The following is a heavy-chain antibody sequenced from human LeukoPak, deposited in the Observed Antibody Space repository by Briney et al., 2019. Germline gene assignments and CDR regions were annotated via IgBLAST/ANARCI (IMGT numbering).Heavy chain of an antibody. V-gene: IGHV4-59*01. CDR1: GGSISSYY. Sequence: SETLSLTCTVSGGSISSYYWSWIRQPPGKGLEWIGYIYYSGSTNYNPSLKSRVTISVDTSKNQFSLKLSSVTAADTAVYYCATARGRTRYYFDYWAREPWSPSPQ. D-gene: IGHD6-6*01. J-gene: IGHJ4*02. CDR2: IYYSGST. CDR3: ATARGRTRYYFDY.